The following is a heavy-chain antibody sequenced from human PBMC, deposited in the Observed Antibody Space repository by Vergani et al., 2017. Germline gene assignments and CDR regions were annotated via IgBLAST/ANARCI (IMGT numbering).Heavy chain of an antibody. V-gene: IGHV1-18*01. Sequence: QVQLVQSGAEVKKPGASVKVSCKASGYTFTSYGISWVRQAPGQGLEWMGWISAYNVNTNYAQKLQGRVTMTTDTSTSTAYMELRSLRSDDTAVYYCARDLRQPSGLGYSYGYVDYWGQGTLVTGSS. CDR1: GYTFTSYG. CDR3: ARDLRQPSGLGYSYGYVDY. J-gene: IGHJ4*02. CDR2: ISAYNVNT. D-gene: IGHD5-18*01.